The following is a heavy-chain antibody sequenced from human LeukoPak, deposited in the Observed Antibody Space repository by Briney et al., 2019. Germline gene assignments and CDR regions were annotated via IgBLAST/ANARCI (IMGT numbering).Heavy chain of an antibody. J-gene: IGHJ4*02. CDR2: ISSSGGTI. V-gene: IGHV3-11*01. CDR1: GFTFSDYY. CDR3: AKYDSSGYYQFDY. Sequence: GGSLRLSCAASGFTFSDYYMSWIRQAPGKGLEWVSYISSSGGTIYYADSVKGRFTISRDNAKNSLYLLMNSLRAEDTAVYYCAKYDSSGYYQFDYWGQGTLVTVSS. D-gene: IGHD3-22*01.